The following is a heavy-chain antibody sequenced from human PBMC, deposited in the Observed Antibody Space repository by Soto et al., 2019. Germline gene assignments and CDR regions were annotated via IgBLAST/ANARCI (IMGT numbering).Heavy chain of an antibody. CDR3: AKDIRYYGSRDYYMDV. J-gene: IGHJ6*03. CDR1: GFTFDDYA. V-gene: IGHV3-9*01. Sequence: GGSLRLSCAASGFTFDDYAMHWVRQAPGKGLEWVSGISWNSGSIGYADSVKGRFTISRDNAKNSLYLQMNSLRAEDTALYYCAKDIRYYGSRDYYMDVWGKGTTVTVSS. D-gene: IGHD3-10*01. CDR2: ISWNSGSI.